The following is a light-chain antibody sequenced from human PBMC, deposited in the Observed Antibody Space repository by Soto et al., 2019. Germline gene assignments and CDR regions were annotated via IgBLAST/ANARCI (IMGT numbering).Light chain of an antibody. J-gene: IGLJ2*01. Sequence: QSVLTQPPSASGTPGQRVTISCSGSSSDIGSNTVHWYQQVPGTTPKLLIYSNNQRPSGVPDRFSGSKSGTSASLAISGLQSEDEADYDCAAWDVSLNGVVFGGGTKLTVL. CDR3: AAWDVSLNGVV. CDR1: SSDIGSNT. CDR2: SNN. V-gene: IGLV1-44*01.